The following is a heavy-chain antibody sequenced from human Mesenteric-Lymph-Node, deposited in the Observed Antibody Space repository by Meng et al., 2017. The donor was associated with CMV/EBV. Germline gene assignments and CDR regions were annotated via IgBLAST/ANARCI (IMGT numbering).Heavy chain of an antibody. Sequence: ASVKVSCKASGYTFTSFDINWVRQATGQGLEWMKWMNPNSGNTGYAQKFQGRVTMTRNTSISTAYMELRSLRSDDTAVYYCAREAYDWTGIFDYWGQGTLVTVSS. D-gene: IGHD1-20*01. V-gene: IGHV1-8*01. CDR1: GYTFTSFD. CDR3: AREAYDWTGIFDY. J-gene: IGHJ4*02. CDR2: MNPNSGNT.